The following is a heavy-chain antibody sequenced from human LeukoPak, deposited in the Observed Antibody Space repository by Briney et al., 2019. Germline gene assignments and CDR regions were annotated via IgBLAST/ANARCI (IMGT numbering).Heavy chain of an antibody. CDR2: IYYSGST. Sequence: SETLSLTCTVSGVSISSYYWSWIRQPPGKGLEWIGYIYYSGSTNYNPSLKSRVTISVDTSKNQFSLKLSSVTAADTAVYYCARVPYYDFWSGYYTNYYYYGMDVWGQGTTVTVSS. J-gene: IGHJ6*02. V-gene: IGHV4-59*01. CDR3: ARVPYYDFWSGYYTNYYYYGMDV. D-gene: IGHD3-3*01. CDR1: GVSISSYY.